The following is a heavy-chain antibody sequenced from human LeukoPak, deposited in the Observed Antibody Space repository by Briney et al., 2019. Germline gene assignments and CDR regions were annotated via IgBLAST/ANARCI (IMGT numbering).Heavy chain of an antibody. V-gene: IGHV3-48*03. CDR1: GFTFSSYE. CDR3: ARDRSSSSYGMDV. Sequence: KTGGSLRLSCAASGFTFSSYEMNWVRQAPGKGLEWVSYTSSSGSTIYYADSVKGRFTISRDNAKNSLYLQMNSLRAEDTAVYYCARDRSSSSYGMDVWGKGTTVTVSS. D-gene: IGHD6-13*01. CDR2: TSSSGSTI. J-gene: IGHJ6*04.